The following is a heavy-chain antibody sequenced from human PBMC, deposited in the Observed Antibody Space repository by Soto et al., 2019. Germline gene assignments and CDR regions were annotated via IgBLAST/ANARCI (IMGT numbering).Heavy chain of an antibody. CDR3: TRGSSDFLFDY. J-gene: IGHJ4*02. CDR2: IRSKAYGGQT. D-gene: IGHD2-21*02. Sequence: GGSPRLSCTASGFTFGDYAMSWVRQAPGKGLEWVGFIRSKAYGGQTEYAASVKGRFTISRDDSKSIAYLQMNSLKNEDTAVYYCTRGSSDFLFDYWGKGTRFTASS. V-gene: IGHV3-49*04. CDR1: GFTFGDYA.